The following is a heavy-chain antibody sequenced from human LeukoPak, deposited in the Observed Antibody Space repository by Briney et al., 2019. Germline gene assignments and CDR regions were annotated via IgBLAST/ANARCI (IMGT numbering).Heavy chain of an antibody. D-gene: IGHD2-2*01. CDR3: ARDGVSAAVDY. CDR1: GFTLRAYW. Sequence: GGSLRLSCAASGFTLRAYWMSWVRQAPGKGLEWVANIKQDGREKYYVDSVKGRFTISRDNAKNSLYLQMNSLRAEDTAVYYCARDGVSAAVDYWGQGTLVTVSS. J-gene: IGHJ4*02. V-gene: IGHV3-7*01. CDR2: IKQDGREK.